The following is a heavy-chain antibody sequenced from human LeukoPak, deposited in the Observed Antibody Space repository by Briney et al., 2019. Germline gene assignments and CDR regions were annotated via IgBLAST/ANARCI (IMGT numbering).Heavy chain of an antibody. J-gene: IGHJ5*02. CDR2: IYTSGST. Sequence: SETLSLTCAVYGGSFSGYYWSWIRQPAGKGLEWIGRIYTSGSTNYNPSLKSRVTMSVDTSKHQFSLKLSSVTAADTAVYYCARALAPYYYDSSGYAPLGWFDPWGQGTLVTVSS. CDR1: GGSFSGYY. CDR3: ARALAPYYYDSSGYAPLGWFDP. D-gene: IGHD3-22*01. V-gene: IGHV4-59*10.